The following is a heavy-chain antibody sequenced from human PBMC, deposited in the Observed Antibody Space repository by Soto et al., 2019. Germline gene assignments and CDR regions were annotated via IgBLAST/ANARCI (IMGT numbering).Heavy chain of an antibody. D-gene: IGHD3-3*01. Sequence: EVQLLESGGGLVQPGGSLRLSCAASGFTFSSYAMSWVRQAPGKGLEWVSAISGSGGSTYYADSVKGRFTISRDNSKNTLYLQMNSLRAEDTAVYYCAKSLQFMITIFGLVEYYYGMDVWGQGTTVTVSS. V-gene: IGHV3-23*01. J-gene: IGHJ6*02. CDR2: ISGSGGST. CDR3: AKSLQFMITIFGLVEYYYGMDV. CDR1: GFTFSSYA.